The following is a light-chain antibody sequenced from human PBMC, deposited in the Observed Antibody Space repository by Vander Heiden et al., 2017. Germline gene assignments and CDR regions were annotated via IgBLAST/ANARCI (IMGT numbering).Light chain of an antibody. Sequence: DILMTQSPATLSLSPGERATLSCRASQSISINLAWYQQKPGQAPRLLMYGATMRATGISGRFSGSGSGTEFTLTISSLQSEDFAIYYCQQDNNWPSTFGQGTKVEIK. CDR1: QSISIN. J-gene: IGKJ1*01. CDR3: QQDNNWPST. CDR2: GAT. V-gene: IGKV3-15*01.